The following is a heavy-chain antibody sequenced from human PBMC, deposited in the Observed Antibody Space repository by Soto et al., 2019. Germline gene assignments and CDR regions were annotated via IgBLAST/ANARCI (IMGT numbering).Heavy chain of an antibody. CDR1: GYNFAGYW. CDR3: ARGGVSTRTFDY. V-gene: IGHV5-51*01. CDR2: IYPSDSDT. Sequence: PGESLKISCKGSGYNFAGYWIAWVREMPGKGLELMGIIYPSDSDTRYRPSFQGQVTISADKSISSAYLQWSSLRASDTAMYYCARGGVSTRTFDYWGQGTPVTVSS. D-gene: IGHD3-3*01. J-gene: IGHJ4*02.